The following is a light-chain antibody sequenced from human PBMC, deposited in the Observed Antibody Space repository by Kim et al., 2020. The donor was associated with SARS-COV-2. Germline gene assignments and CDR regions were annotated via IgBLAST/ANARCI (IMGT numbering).Light chain of an antibody. CDR1: VLAKKKY. CDR2: KDS. Sequence: SYELTQPSSVSVSPGQTARITCPGDVLAKKKYARWFQQKPGQAPVLVIYKDSERPSGIPERFSGSSSGTTVTLTISGAQVEDEAVYYCYSAADNNLGVFGGGTKVTVL. J-gene: IGLJ3*02. CDR3: YSAADNNLGV. V-gene: IGLV3-27*01.